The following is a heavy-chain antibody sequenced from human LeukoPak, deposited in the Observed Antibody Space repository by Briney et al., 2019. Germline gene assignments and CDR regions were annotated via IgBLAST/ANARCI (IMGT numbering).Heavy chain of an antibody. CDR1: GFTFSSYS. CDR2: ISSSSSYI. Sequence: GGSLRLSCAASGFTFSSYSMNWVRQAPGKGLEWVSSISSSSSYIYYADSVKGRFTISRDNAKNSLYLQMNSLRAEDTAVYYCARDRCYVWGSYSYPTFDYWGQGTLVTVSS. CDR3: ARDRCYVWGSYSYPTFDY. D-gene: IGHD3-16*02. V-gene: IGHV3-21*01. J-gene: IGHJ4*02.